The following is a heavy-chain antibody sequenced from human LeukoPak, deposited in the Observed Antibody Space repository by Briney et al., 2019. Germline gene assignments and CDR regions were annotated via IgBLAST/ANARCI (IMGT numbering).Heavy chain of an antibody. D-gene: IGHD6-19*01. J-gene: IGHJ4*02. V-gene: IGHV1-2*07. Sequence: GASVTVSFKASVYTFIYYYMHWVRQAPGQGLEWMGWINPNSGCTNSAHKFQGRVTMTKDTSISTAYMELRRLRSGATAVYVCARAIAVVDYWGQGTLVTVST. CDR3: ARAIAVVDY. CDR1: VYTFIYYY. CDR2: INPNSGCT.